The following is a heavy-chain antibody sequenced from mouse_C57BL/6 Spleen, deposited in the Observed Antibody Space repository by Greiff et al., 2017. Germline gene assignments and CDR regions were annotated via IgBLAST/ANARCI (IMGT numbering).Heavy chain of an antibody. CDR1: GFTFSSYA. CDR2: ISDGGSYT. V-gene: IGHV5-4*01. Sequence: EVKVVESGGGLVKPGGSLKLSCAASGFTFSSYAMSWVRQTPEKRLEWVATISDGGSYTYYPDNVQGRFTISRDNAKNNLYLQMSHLKSEDTAMYYCARDQDYDYDKDYAMDYWGQGTSGTVSS. J-gene: IGHJ4*01. D-gene: IGHD2-4*01. CDR3: ARDQDYDYDKDYAMDY.